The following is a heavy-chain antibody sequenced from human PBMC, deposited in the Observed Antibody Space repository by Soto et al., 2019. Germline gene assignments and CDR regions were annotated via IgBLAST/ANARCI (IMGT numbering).Heavy chain of an antibody. CDR1: GYTFTSYG. CDR3: ARAHPLLACSGGSCCSIVGAPLPDYGMDA. J-gene: IGHJ6*02. D-gene: IGHD2-15*01. CDR2: ISAYNGNT. V-gene: IGHV1-18*04. Sequence: GASVKVSCKASGYTFTSYGISWVRQAPGQGLEWMGWISAYNGNTNYAQKLQGRVTMTTDTSTSTAYMELRSLRSDDTAVYYCARAHPLLACSGGSCCSIVGAPLPDYGMDAGGQGTTVTGSS.